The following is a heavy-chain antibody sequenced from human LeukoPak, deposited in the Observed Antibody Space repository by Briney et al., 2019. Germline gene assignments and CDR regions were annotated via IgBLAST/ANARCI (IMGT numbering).Heavy chain of an antibody. CDR2: MNPNSGNT. J-gene: IGHJ4*02. V-gene: IGHV1-8*01. CDR1: GYTFTSYD. CDR3: ARGLFSVATNGDFDY. Sequence: ASVKVSCKASGYTFTSYDINWARQATGQGLEWMGWMNPNSGNTGYAQKFQGRVTMTRNTSISTAYMELSSLRSEDTAVYYCARGLFSVATNGDFDYWGQGTLVTVSS. D-gene: IGHD4-23*01.